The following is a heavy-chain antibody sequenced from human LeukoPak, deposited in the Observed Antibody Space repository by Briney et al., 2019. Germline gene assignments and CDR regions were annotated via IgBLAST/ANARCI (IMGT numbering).Heavy chain of an antibody. D-gene: IGHD3-22*01. CDR1: GFTLSTYA. Sequence: GGSLRLSCAASGFTLSTYAMGWFRQAPGRGLEGVSSISVSGGTTYYADSVKGRFTISRDNAKNSLYLQMNSLRAEDTAVYYCAELGITMIRGVWGKGTTVTISS. CDR2: ISVSGGTT. J-gene: IGHJ6*04. V-gene: IGHV3-23*01. CDR3: AELGITMIRGV.